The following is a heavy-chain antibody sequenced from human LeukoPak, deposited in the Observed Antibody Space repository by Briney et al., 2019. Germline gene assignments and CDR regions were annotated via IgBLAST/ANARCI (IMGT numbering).Heavy chain of an antibody. V-gene: IGHV1-2*02. CDR3: ARDLESGSYEHYFDY. CDR2: INPNSGAT. Sequence: ASVKVSCKASGYTLTDYYLHWVRQAPGQGLKWMGWINPNSGATHYAQSFQARVTMTRDTSIASSYMELTGLESDDTAVYYCARDLESGSYEHYFDYWGQGTLVTVSS. CDR1: GYTLTDYY. D-gene: IGHD1-26*01. J-gene: IGHJ4*02.